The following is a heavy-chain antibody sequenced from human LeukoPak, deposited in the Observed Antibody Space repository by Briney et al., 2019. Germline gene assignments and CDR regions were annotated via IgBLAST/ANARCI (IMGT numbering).Heavy chain of an antibody. J-gene: IGHJ4*02. Sequence: PGGSLRLSCAASGFTFGSYGMSWVRQAPGKGLEWVSAITGSGDNTYYADSVKGRFTISRDNSKNTLYLQMNSLRAEDTAVYYCAKRGMTRTKGFDFWGQGTLVTVSS. CDR1: GFTFGSYG. V-gene: IGHV3-23*01. D-gene: IGHD1-7*01. CDR2: ITGSGDNT. CDR3: AKRGMTRTKGFDF.